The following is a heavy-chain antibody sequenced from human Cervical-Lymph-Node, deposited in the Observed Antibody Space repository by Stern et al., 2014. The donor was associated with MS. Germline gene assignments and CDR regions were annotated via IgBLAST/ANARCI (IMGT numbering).Heavy chain of an antibody. Sequence: EMQLVESGGGLVQPGGSQRISCVASGSTFSTSWMSWVRQAPGKGLEWVANIKRDGSETYYLDSVKGRFTISRDNAKSSLYLEMNSLRAEDTAVYYCTRFLQSGWSDLFDSWGRGTLVTVSS. V-gene: IGHV3-7*01. CDR2: IKRDGSET. CDR3: TRFLQSGWSDLFDS. J-gene: IGHJ5*01. D-gene: IGHD6-19*01. CDR1: GSTFSTSW.